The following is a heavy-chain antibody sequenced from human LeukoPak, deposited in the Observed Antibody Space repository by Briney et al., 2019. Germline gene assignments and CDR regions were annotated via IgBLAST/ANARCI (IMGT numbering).Heavy chain of an antibody. CDR2: TRNKANSYTT. J-gene: IGHJ5*02. D-gene: IGHD3-10*01. CDR1: AFTFIDHY. Sequence: AGGSLRLSCAASAFTFIDHYMDWVRQAPGKVLEWVGRTRNKANSYTTEYAASVKGRFTISRDDSKNSLYLQMNSLKTEDTAVYYCASLYGSGKRWVDPWGQGTLVTVSS. V-gene: IGHV3-72*01. CDR3: ASLYGSGKRWVDP.